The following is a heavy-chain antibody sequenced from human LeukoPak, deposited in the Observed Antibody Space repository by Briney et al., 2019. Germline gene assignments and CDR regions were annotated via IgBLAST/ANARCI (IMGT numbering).Heavy chain of an antibody. CDR2: IHDSGRT. D-gene: IGHD3-10*01. CDR3: ARLYSGTRPPDY. J-gene: IGHJ4*02. CDR1: GGSISSTTYY. V-gene: IGHV4-39*01. Sequence: SETLSLTCTVSGGSISSTTYYWGWIRQPPGKGLEWIGSIHDSGRTYHNPSLRSRVTISVDTSKDQFSLKLNSMTAADTAVYYCARLYSGTRPPDYWGQGTLATVSS.